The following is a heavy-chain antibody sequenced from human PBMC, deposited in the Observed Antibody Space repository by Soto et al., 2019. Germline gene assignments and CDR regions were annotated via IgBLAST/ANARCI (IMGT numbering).Heavy chain of an antibody. D-gene: IGHD6-19*01. CDR1: GFTFDDYA. CDR3: AKDTDIGSVAGSDYYYGMDV. Sequence: GGSLRLSCAASGFTFDDYAMHWCRQDPGKGLEWVSLISWDGGITYYADSVKGRFTISRDNSKNSLYLQMNSLRAEDTALYYCAKDTDIGSVAGSDYYYGMDVWGQGTTVTVSS. V-gene: IGHV3-43D*04. CDR2: ISWDGGIT. J-gene: IGHJ6*02.